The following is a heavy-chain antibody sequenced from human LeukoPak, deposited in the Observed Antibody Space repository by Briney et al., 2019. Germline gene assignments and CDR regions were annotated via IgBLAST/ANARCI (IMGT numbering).Heavy chain of an antibody. Sequence: PGGSLRLSCAASGFTFNSYAMSWVRQAPGKGLEWVAVISGSGGSTYYADFVKGRFTISRDNSKNTLYLQMNSLRVEDTAVYYCARDSLNYGSGRGPWGQGTLVTVSS. CDR2: ISGSGGST. CDR3: ARDSLNYGSGRGP. V-gene: IGHV3-23*01. D-gene: IGHD3-10*01. J-gene: IGHJ5*02. CDR1: GFTFNSYA.